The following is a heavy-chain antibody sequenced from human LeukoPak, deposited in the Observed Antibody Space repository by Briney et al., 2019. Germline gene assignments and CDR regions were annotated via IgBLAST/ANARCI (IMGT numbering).Heavy chain of an antibody. CDR2: ISGSGGST. D-gene: IGHD1-26*01. CDR3: ANLRSGSYSARDY. J-gene: IGHJ4*02. CDR1: GFTFSSYA. Sequence: GGSLRLSCAASGFTFSSYAMSWVRQAPGKGLEWVSAISGSGGSTYSADSVKGRFTISRDNSKNTLYLQMNSLRAEDTAVYYCANLRSGSYSARDYWGQGTLVTVSS. V-gene: IGHV3-23*01.